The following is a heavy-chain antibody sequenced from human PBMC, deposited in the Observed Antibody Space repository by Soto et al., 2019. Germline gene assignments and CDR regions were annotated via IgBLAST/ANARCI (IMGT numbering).Heavy chain of an antibody. CDR3: PQDRARYCGGGSCYSIFDY. V-gene: IGHV3-30*18. Sequence: QVQLVESGGGVVQPGRSLRLSCAASGFTFSSYGMHWVRQAPGKGLEWVAVISYDGSNKYYADSVKGRFTISRDNSKSTLYLQMNSLRAEDTAVYYCPQDRARYCGGGSCYSIFDYWGQGTLVTVSS. CDR1: GFTFSSYG. J-gene: IGHJ4*02. D-gene: IGHD2-15*01. CDR2: ISYDGSNK.